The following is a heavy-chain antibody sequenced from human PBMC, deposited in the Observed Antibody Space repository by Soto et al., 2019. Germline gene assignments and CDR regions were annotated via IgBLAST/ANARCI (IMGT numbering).Heavy chain of an antibody. CDR1: GYNINSYD. J-gene: IGHJ4*02. D-gene: IGHD2-21*01. V-gene: IGHV1-8*01. Sequence: PSVKVSCKASGYNINSYDMNWVRQATGQGLEWMGWMNPKSGNTGFAEKFQGRVKMTWNTSTGTVYLEISSLRPEDTAVYFCARGLVDSGGNCFDSWGQGTQVTVSS. CDR2: MNPKSGNT. CDR3: ARGLVDSGGNCFDS.